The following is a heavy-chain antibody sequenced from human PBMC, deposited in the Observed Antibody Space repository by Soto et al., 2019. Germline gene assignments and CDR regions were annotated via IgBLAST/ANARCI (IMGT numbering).Heavy chain of an antibody. CDR1: GESFSGYY. V-gene: IGHV4-34*01. J-gene: IGHJ4*02. Sequence: SETLSLTSAVYGESFSGYYWNWIRQPPGKGLEWIGEINHSGSTNYNPSLKSRVTLSVDTSKNQFSLRLSSVTAADTAVYYCVRGGRKGTALTTLHYWGQGTLVTVSS. D-gene: IGHD4-17*01. CDR3: VRGGRKGTALTTLHY. CDR2: INHSGST.